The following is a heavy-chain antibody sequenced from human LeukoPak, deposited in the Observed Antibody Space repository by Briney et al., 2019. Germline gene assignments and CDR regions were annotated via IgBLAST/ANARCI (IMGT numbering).Heavy chain of an antibody. V-gene: IGHV4-4*07. CDR3: AREGYCSSTSCPGGANWFDP. J-gene: IGHJ5*02. CDR2: IFPCGST. Sequence: PSETLSLTCTVSNGSISSYHWSWIRQPAEKGLEWIGRIFPCGSTRYNTSLKSRVTISVDRSKNQFSLKVTSVTAADTAVYYCAREGYCSSTSCPGGANWFDPWGQGTLVTVSS. D-gene: IGHD2-2*01. CDR1: NGSISSYH.